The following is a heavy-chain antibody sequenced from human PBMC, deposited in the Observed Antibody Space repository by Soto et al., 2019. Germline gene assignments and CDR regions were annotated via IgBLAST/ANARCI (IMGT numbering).Heavy chain of an antibody. V-gene: IGHV3-30*03. Sequence: QVQLVESGGGVVQPGQSLGLSCAASGFSFRTHGMHWVRQAPGKGLEWLAVVGADGGAKVYTDSVKGRFTTSRDNSQETVYLQMNSLRPEDTAVYYSAREGAFENWYLELWGRGTLVTVSS. J-gene: IGHJ2*01. CDR1: GFSFRTHG. D-gene: IGHD3-10*01. CDR2: VGADGGAK. CDR3: AREGAFENWYLEL.